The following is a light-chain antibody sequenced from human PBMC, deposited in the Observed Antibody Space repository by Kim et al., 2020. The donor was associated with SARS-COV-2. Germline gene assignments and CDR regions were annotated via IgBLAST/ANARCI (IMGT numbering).Light chain of an antibody. CDR3: QSYDSSSWV. CDR1: SGSIASND. J-gene: IGLJ3*02. Sequence: GKTVTTSCTRSSGSIASNDVQWYQQRPGSAPTTVIYEDNQRPSGVPDRFSGSIDSSSNSASLTISGLKTEDEADYYCQSYDSSSWVFGGGTQLTVL. CDR2: EDN. V-gene: IGLV6-57*03.